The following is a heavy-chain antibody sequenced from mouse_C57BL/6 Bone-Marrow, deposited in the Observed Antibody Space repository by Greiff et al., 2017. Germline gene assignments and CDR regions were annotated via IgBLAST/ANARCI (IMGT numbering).Heavy chain of an antibody. Sequence: VQLQQSGAELVKPGASVKLSCKASGYTFTEYTIHWVKQRSGQGLEWIGWFYPGSGSIKYNEKFKDKATLTADKSSNTVYMELSRLTSEDSAVYFCARHEEGLGTGTSWYFDVWGTGTTVTVSS. CDR1: GYTFTEYT. J-gene: IGHJ1*03. V-gene: IGHV1-62-2*01. CDR2: FYPGSGSI. CDR3: ARHEEGLGTGTSWYFDV. D-gene: IGHD4-1*01.